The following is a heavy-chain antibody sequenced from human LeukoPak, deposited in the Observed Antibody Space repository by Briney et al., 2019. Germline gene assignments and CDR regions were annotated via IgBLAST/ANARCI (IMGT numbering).Heavy chain of an antibody. CDR3: ASWAGGNEPIASIDY. V-gene: IGHV1-2*02. CDR2: INLNSGGT. CDR1: GYTFTGYY. J-gene: IGHJ4*02. Sequence: ASVKVSCKTSGYTFTGYYMHWMRQAPGQGLEWMGWINLNSGGTNYAQKFQGRVIMTRDTSTSTAYMELNRLRFDDTVVYYCASWAGGNEPIASIDYWGQGTLVTVSS. D-gene: IGHD1-14*01.